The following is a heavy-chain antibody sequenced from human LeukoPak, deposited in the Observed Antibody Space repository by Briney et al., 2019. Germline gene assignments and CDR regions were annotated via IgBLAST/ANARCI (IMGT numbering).Heavy chain of an antibody. Sequence: PGRSLRLSCAASGFTFSSYGMHWVRQAPGKGLEWVAVISYDGSNKYYADSVKGRFTISRDNSKNTLYLQMNSLRAKDTAVYYCAKGGGKQWLKYYFDYWGQGTLVTVSS. D-gene: IGHD6-19*01. J-gene: IGHJ4*02. CDR2: ISYDGSNK. CDR1: GFTFSSYG. V-gene: IGHV3-30*18. CDR3: AKGGGKQWLKYYFDY.